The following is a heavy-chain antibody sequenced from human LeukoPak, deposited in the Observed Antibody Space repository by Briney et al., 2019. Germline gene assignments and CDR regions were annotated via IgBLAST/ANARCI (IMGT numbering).Heavy chain of an antibody. CDR1: GGSISSSSYY. D-gene: IGHD4-17*01. Sequence: SETLSLTCTVSGGSISSSSYYWGWIRQPPGKGLEWIGSISYSGSTYYNPSLKSRVTISIDTSKNQFSLKLSSVTAADTAVYYCARNDYGDYKFDYWGQGTLVTVSS. V-gene: IGHV4-39*07. CDR3: ARNDYGDYKFDY. J-gene: IGHJ4*02. CDR2: ISYSGST.